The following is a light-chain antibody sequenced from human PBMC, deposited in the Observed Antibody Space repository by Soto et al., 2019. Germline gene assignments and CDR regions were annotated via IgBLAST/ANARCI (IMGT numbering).Light chain of an antibody. J-gene: IGKJ1*01. V-gene: IGKV3-11*01. CDR1: QDISTH. CDR2: DAS. CDR3: QQRSSRPT. Sequence: EVVLTQSQDTLSLSPGERATLSCRASQDISTHVGWYQQKPGQTPRLLIYDASRRATGIPARFSGSGSGTDFILTISGLEPEDYGMYFCQQRSSRPTFGQGTKVEIK.